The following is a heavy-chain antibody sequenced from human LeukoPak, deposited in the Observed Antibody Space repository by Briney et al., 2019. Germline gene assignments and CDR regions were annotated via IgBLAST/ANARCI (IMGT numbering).Heavy chain of an antibody. D-gene: IGHD2-15*01. V-gene: IGHV3-64*01. CDR1: GFTFSTYA. Sequence: PGGSLRLSCAASGFTFSTYAMHWVRQAPGKGLEYVSAISGNGVTTYYANSVKGRFTISRDNAKYTLYLQMNSLRAEDTAVYYCARDTSLYCSGGSCYSDYFDYWGQGALVTVSS. CDR3: ARDTSLYCSGGSCYSDYFDY. J-gene: IGHJ4*02. CDR2: ISGNGVTT.